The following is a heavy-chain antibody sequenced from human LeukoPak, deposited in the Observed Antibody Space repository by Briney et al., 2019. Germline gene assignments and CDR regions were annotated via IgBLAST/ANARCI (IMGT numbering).Heavy chain of an antibody. J-gene: IGHJ4*02. CDR3: ARESNDFWSGRRIDY. CDR2: IQQEGSEK. Sequence: GGSLRLSCAASGFTFSSYAMSWVRPAPGKGREWVANIQQEGSEKYHVDSVKGRFTISRDNAKNSLYLQMNSLRAEDTAVYYCARESNDFWSGRRIDYWGQGTLVTVSS. CDR1: GFTFSSYA. V-gene: IGHV3-7*01. D-gene: IGHD3-3*01.